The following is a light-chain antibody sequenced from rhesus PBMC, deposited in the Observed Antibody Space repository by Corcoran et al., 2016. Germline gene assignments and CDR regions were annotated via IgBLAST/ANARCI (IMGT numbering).Light chain of an antibody. V-gene: IGKV1-32*02. J-gene: IGKJ1*01. Sequence: DIQMSQSPSSLSASVGDRVTITCRASQGISSYLNWYQQKPGKAPKLLINYENSLASGVPSRVSGSGTGTEFTLPVSSLQPEDFSTYYCQQGNSNPPWTFGQGTKVEIE. CDR3: QQGNSNPPWT. CDR1: QGISSY. CDR2: YEN.